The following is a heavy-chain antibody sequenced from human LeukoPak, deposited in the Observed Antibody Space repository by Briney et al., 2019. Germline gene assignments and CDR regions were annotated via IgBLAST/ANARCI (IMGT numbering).Heavy chain of an antibody. J-gene: IGHJ4*02. CDR2: INHSGST. V-gene: IGHV4-34*01. Sequence: PSETLSLTCAVYGGSFSGYYWSWIRQPPGKGLEWIGEINHSGSTNYNPSLTSRVTISVDTSKNQFSLKLSSVTAADTAVYYCARGSDGGRSGIATNYFDYWGQGTLVTVSS. CDR3: ARGSDGGRSGIATNYFDY. CDR1: GGSFSGYY. D-gene: IGHD6-13*01.